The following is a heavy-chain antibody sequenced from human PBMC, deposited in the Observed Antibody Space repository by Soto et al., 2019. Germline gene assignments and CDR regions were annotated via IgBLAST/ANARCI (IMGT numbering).Heavy chain of an antibody. CDR3: ARINRIAAAGTEYYYYGMDV. J-gene: IGHJ6*02. Sequence: PSETLSLTCTVSGGSISSYYWSWIRQPPGKGLEWIGYIYYSGSTNYNPSLKSRVTISVDTSKNQFSLKLSSVTAADTAVYYCARINRIAAAGTEYYYYGMDVWGQGATVTVS. D-gene: IGHD6-13*01. CDR1: GGSISSYY. V-gene: IGHV4-59*01. CDR2: IYYSGST.